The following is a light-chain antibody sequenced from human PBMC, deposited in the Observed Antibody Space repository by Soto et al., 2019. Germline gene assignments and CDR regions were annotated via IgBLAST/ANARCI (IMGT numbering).Light chain of an antibody. CDR1: QSISSW. J-gene: IGKJ4*01. V-gene: IGKV1-5*03. Sequence: DIQMTQYPSTLSASVGDSVTITCRASQSISSWLAWYQQKPGKAPKLLIYKASSLESGVPSSFSGSGSGTEFTLSISSLQPDEFATYYCQQYNSYPLTFGGGTKGEIK. CDR2: KAS. CDR3: QQYNSYPLT.